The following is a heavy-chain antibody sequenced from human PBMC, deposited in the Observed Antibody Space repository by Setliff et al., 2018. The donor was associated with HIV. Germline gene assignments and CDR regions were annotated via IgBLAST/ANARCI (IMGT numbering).Heavy chain of an antibody. D-gene: IGHD4-17*01. Sequence: ASVKVSCKASGYTFTSYYLHWVRQAPGQGLEWMGMINPSGGTANYAQKFQGRVTITADESTSTAYMELSSLRSEDTAVYYCARSPGDYRVDYWGQGTRVTVPQ. CDR1: GYTFTSYY. CDR2: INPSGGTA. J-gene: IGHJ4*02. CDR3: ARSPGDYRVDY. V-gene: IGHV1-46*01.